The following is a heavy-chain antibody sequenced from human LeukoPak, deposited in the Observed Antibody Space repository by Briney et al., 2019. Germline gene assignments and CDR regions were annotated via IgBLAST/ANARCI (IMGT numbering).Heavy chain of an antibody. Sequence: SETLSLTCTVSDGSISSYYWSWIRQPAGKGLEWVWRLYTSGSTNYNPSLKSRGTMSVDTSKNQFSLKLSSVTAADTAVYYCACSSSGWFWNYWGQGTLVTVSP. V-gene: IGHV4-4*07. J-gene: IGHJ4*02. CDR1: DGSISSYY. CDR2: LYTSGST. D-gene: IGHD6-19*01. CDR3: ACSSSGWFWNY.